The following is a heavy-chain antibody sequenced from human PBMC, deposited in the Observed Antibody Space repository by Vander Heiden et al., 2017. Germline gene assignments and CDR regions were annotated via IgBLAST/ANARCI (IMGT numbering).Heavy chain of an antibody. V-gene: IGHV3-23*01. CDR1: EFHFSNYA. CDR3: AKGRPVSLFDY. CDR2: ITVSGDST. Sequence: EVQRLECGGGLAQPGGSLRLSCAASEFHFSNYAMTWVRQAPGKGLEWFSTITVSGDSTYYADSVKGRFTISRDNSKNTLYLQMNSLRAEDTALYYCAKGRPVSLFDYWGQGTLVTVSS. J-gene: IGHJ4*02.